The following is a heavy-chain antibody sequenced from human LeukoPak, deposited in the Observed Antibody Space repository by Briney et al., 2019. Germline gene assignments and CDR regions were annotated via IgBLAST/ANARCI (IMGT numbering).Heavy chain of an antibody. CDR2: ISYDGSNK. J-gene: IGHJ3*02. V-gene: IGHV3-30*04. CDR3: VREGFCSTTKCPRAFDI. D-gene: IGHD2-2*01. Sequence: GRSLRLSCAASGFTFSSYAMHWVRQAPGKGLEWVAVISYDGSNKYYADSVKGRFTISRDNSKNTLYLQMNSLRAEDTAVYYCVREGFCSTTKCPRAFDIWGQGTMVTVSS. CDR1: GFTFSSYA.